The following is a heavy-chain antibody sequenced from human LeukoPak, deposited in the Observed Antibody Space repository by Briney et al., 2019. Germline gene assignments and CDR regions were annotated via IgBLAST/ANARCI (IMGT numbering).Heavy chain of an antibody. V-gene: IGHV4-34*01. Sequence: SETLTLTCAVYGGSFSGYYWSWIRQPPGKGLEWIGEINHSGSTNYNPSLKSRVTISVDTSKNQFSLKLSSVTAADTAVYYCARGRGTGYYFDYWGQGTLVTVSS. CDR3: ARGRGTGYYFDY. CDR1: GGSFSGYY. CDR2: INHSGST. J-gene: IGHJ4*02. D-gene: IGHD1-1*01.